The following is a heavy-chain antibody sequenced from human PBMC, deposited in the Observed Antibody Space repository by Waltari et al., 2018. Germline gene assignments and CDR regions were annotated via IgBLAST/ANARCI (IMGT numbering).Heavy chain of an antibody. D-gene: IGHD3-16*02. Sequence: QVQLQESGPGLVKPSETLSLTCTVSGGSISSYYWSWIRQPPGEELGWIGCIYSRGSPNYNPSLKSRVTISVDTSKNQFSLKLNSMTAADTAVYYCARDGGWGSYRPFDYWGQGTLVTVSS. V-gene: IGHV4-59*01. CDR1: GGSISSYY. J-gene: IGHJ4*02. CDR2: IYSRGSP. CDR3: ARDGGWGSYRPFDY.